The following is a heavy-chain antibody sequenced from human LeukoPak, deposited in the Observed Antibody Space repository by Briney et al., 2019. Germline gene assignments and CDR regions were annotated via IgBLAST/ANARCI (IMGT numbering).Heavy chain of an antibody. V-gene: IGHV3-23*01. J-gene: IGHJ4*02. Sequence: GGSLRLSCAASGFTFSSYAMSWVRQAPGKGLEWVSGITGSGDTTFYADSVKGRFTISRDNSKNTLYLEMNSLRAEDTAVYYCARDVSYNSLDYWGQGTLVTVSS. D-gene: IGHD6-13*01. CDR1: GFTFSSYA. CDR2: ITGSGDTT. CDR3: ARDVSYNSLDY.